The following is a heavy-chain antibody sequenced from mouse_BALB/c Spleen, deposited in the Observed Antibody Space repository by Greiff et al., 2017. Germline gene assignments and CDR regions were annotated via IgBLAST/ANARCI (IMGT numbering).Heavy chain of an antibody. CDR3: ARKAYYRYDVDWFAY. CDR2: IDPANGNT. V-gene: IGHV14-3*02. D-gene: IGHD2-14*01. CDR1: GFNIKDTY. J-gene: IGHJ3*01. Sequence: VHVKQSGAELVKPGASVKLSCTASGFNIKDTYMHWVKQRPEQGLEWIGRIDPANGNTKYDPKFQGKATITADTSSNTAYLQLSSLTSEDTAVYYCARKAYYRYDVDWFAYWGQGTLVTVSA.